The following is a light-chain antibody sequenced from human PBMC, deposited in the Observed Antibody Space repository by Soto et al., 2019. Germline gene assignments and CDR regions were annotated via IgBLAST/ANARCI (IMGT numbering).Light chain of an antibody. J-gene: IGLJ1*01. CDR3: SSYAGSNTYV. CDR1: SSDIGGYNS. Sequence: QSALTQPPSASRSPGQSVTISCTGTSSDIGGYNSVSWYQHHPGKAPKLMIFEVFQRPPGVPDRFSGSKSANTASLTVSGLQAEDEADYYCSSYAGSNTYVFGPGTKLTVL. CDR2: EVF. V-gene: IGLV2-8*02.